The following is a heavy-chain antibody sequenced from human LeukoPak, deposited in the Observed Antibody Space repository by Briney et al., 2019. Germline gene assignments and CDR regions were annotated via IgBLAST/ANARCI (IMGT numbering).Heavy chain of an antibody. CDR1: GGSISTYY. J-gene: IGHJ4*02. V-gene: IGHV4-4*07. CDR2: FYTSGNS. D-gene: IGHD4-17*01. CDR3: ARLSTVTTSFDY. Sequence: SETLSLTCSVSGGSISTYYWSWIRQPAGKGLEWIGRFYTSGNSYYNPSLKGRVTMSVDTSKNQFSLKLSSVTAADTAVYYCARLSTVTTSFDYWGQGTLVTVSS.